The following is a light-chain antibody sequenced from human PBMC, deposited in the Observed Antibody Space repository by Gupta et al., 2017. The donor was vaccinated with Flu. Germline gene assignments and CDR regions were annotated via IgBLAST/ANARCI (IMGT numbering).Light chain of an antibody. CDR2: GKS. Sequence: QPGLWQPPCVSCAPGQRGTTPSPGRSSNLGAGYDVNWYQQLPGTAPKLLICGKSNRPSGGPDRFSGSKSGTSASLTITGLQAEDEADYYCQSYDSRLSRSMFGGGTKLTVL. CDR1: SSNLGAGYD. CDR3: QSYDSRLSRSM. J-gene: IGLJ3*02. V-gene: IGLV1-40*01.